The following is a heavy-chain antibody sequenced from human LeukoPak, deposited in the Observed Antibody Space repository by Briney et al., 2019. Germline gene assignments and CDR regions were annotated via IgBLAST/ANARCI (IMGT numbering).Heavy chain of an antibody. CDR2: IRYDGSNK. V-gene: IGHV3-30*02. J-gene: IGHJ4*02. CDR1: GFTFSSYG. CDR3: AKDPLPAAIPTYFDY. Sequence: GGSLRLSCAASGFTFSSYGMHWVRQAPGKGLEWVAFIRYDGSNKYYADSVKGRFTISRDNSKNTLYLQMNGLRAEDTAVYYCAKDPLPAAIPTYFDYWGQGTLVTVSS. D-gene: IGHD2-2*02.